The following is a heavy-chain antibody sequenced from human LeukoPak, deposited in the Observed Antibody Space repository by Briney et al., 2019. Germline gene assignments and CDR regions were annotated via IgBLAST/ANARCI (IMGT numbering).Heavy chain of an antibody. V-gene: IGHV3-7*01. J-gene: IGHJ4*02. CDR1: GFTFSSYW. D-gene: IGHD5-24*01. Sequence: GGSLRLSCAASGFTFSSYWMSWFRQAPGKGLEWVANIKQAGSEKYYVDSVKGRFTISRDNAKNSLYLQMNSLRAEDTAVYYCARGGDGYNYSPFDYWGQGTLVTVSS. CDR2: IKQAGSEK. CDR3: ARGGDGYNYSPFDY.